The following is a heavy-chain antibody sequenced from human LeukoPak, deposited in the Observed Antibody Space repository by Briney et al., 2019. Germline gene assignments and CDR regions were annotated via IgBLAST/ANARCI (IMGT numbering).Heavy chain of an antibody. CDR1: GGSISSGGFY. CDR2: IYYSGST. Sequence: SETLSLTCTVSGGSISSGGFYWRWIRQPPREGLEWVGYIYYSGSTYYNPSLKSRVTISVDTSKNQFSLKLSSVTAADTAVYYCARDYYDSSGYPSRAFDIWGQGTMVTVSS. J-gene: IGHJ3*02. V-gene: IGHV4-30-4*01. CDR3: ARDYYDSSGYPSRAFDI. D-gene: IGHD3-22*01.